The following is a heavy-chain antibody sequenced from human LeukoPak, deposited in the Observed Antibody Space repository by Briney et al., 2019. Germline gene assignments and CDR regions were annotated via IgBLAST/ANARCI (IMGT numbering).Heavy chain of an antibody. V-gene: IGHV3-9*01. Sequence: PGGSLRLSCAASGFTVVDYAMHWVRPAPGKGLEWVSGSSWNSGSIGYADSVKGRFTISRENAKNSLYLQMHSLRAEDTALYYCAKDREAGGGLETYFDYWGQGTLVTVSS. CDR1: GFTVVDYA. CDR3: AKDREAGGGLETYFDY. D-gene: IGHD1-26*01. J-gene: IGHJ4*02. CDR2: SSWNSGSI.